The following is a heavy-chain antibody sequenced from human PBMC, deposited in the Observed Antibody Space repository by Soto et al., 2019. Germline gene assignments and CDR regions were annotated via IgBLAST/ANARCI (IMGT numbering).Heavy chain of an antibody. CDR3: ASERSAQYFDY. CDR2: IMPTSGSA. J-gene: IGHJ4*02. Sequence: ASVKVSCKASGGTFSGHGIAWVRQVPGQGLEWMGGIMPTSGSATYAPKFQGRVTISADKSTSTAYMELSSLRSEDTAVYFCASERSAQYFDYWGQGTLVTVSS. D-gene: IGHD1-26*01. V-gene: IGHV1-69*06. CDR1: GGTFSGHG.